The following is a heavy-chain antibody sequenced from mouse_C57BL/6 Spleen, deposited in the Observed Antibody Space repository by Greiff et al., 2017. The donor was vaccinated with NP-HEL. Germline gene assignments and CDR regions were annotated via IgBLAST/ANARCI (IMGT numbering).Heavy chain of an antibody. V-gene: IGHV5-17*01. CDR1: GFTFSDYG. Sequence: EVKLQESGGGLVKPGGSLKLSCAASGFTFSDYGMHWVRQAPEKGLEWVAYISCGSSTIYYADTVKGRFIISRDNAKNTLFMQMTSLRSEDTAMYYCARDDYGSSSPYAYWGQGTLVTVSA. J-gene: IGHJ3*01. CDR3: ARDDYGSSSPYAY. CDR2: ISCGSSTI. D-gene: IGHD1-1*01.